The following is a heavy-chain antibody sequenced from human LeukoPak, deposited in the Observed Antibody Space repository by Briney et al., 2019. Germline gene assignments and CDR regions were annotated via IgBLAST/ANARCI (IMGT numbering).Heavy chain of an antibody. J-gene: IGHJ6*02. CDR1: GGSISSSSYY. Sequence: SETLSLTCTVSGGSISSSSYYWGWIRQPPGKGLEWIGSIYYSGSTYYNPSLKSRVTISVDTSKNQFSLKLSSVTAADTAVYYCARPVGDGMDVWGQGTMVTVSS. CDR2: IYYSGST. CDR3: ARPVGDGMDV. V-gene: IGHV4-39*01. D-gene: IGHD4-23*01.